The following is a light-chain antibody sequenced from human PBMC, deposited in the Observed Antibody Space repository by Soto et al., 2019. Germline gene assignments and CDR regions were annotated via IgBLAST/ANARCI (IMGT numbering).Light chain of an antibody. Sequence: EIVLTQSPATLSLSPGERATLSCRASQSVSSYLAWYQQKPGQAPRLLIYDASNRATGIPASFIRIFSGTDFALTIASLVSEEFAVYYGQPRSILSWTFVQLTKV. J-gene: IGKJ1*01. V-gene: IGKV3-11*01. CDR1: QSVSSY. CDR2: DAS. CDR3: QPRSILSWT.